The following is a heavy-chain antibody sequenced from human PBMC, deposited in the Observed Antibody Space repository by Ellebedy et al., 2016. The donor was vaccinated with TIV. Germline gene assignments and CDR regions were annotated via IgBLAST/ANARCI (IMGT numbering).Heavy chain of an antibody. CDR3: ARAPDSGSYSLDY. J-gene: IGHJ4*02. Sequence: SQTLSLTCSISGDSVSSNSAAWNWIRQSPSRGLEWLGRTYYRSKWYNDYAVSVKSRITINPEPSKNQFSLHLNSVTPEDTAVYYCARAPDSGSYSLDYWGQGTLVTVSS. CDR1: GDSVSSNSAA. D-gene: IGHD1-26*01. CDR2: TYYRSKWYN. V-gene: IGHV6-1*01.